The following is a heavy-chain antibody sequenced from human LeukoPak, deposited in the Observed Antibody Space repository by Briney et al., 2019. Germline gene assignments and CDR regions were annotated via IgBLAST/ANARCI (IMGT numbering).Heavy chain of an antibody. Sequence: ASVKVSCKASGYTFTSYAMNWVRQAPGQGLEWMGWINTNTGNPTYAQGFTGRFVFSLDTSVSTAYLQISSLKAEDTAVYYCARDPDPIASIAAALNTDAFDIWGQGTMVTVSS. D-gene: IGHD6-13*01. V-gene: IGHV7-4-1*02. CDR3: ARDPDPIASIAAALNTDAFDI. J-gene: IGHJ3*02. CDR2: INTNTGNP. CDR1: GYTFTSYA.